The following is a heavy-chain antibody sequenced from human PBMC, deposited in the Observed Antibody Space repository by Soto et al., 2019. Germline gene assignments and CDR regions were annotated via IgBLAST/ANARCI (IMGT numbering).Heavy chain of an antibody. CDR2: IYYSEST. D-gene: IGHD6-19*01. Sequence: SETLSLTCAVSGDSMSSSDYYWGWIRQPPGKGLEWIGSIYYSESTYYNPSLQSRVAISVDTSKNQFSLKLKSVTAADTAIYYCARRTVNIRTFYSGLKTHCFDYWGQGAPVTVSS. V-gene: IGHV4-39*01. CDR1: GDSMSSSDYY. CDR3: ARRTVNIRTFYSGLKTHCFDY. J-gene: IGHJ4*02.